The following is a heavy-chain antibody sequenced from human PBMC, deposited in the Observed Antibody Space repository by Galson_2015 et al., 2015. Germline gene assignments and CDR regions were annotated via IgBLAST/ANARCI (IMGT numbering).Heavy chain of an antibody. V-gene: IGHV3-53*01. D-gene: IGHD6-13*01. Sequence: SLRLSCAASGFTVSSNYMSWVRQAPGKGLEWVSVIYSGGRTYYADSVKGRFTISRDNSKNTLYLQMNSLRAEDTAVYYCARDVSVAAAGNDAFEIWGQGTMVTVSS. CDR3: ARDVSVAAAGNDAFEI. CDR1: GFTVSSNY. J-gene: IGHJ3*02. CDR2: IYSGGRT.